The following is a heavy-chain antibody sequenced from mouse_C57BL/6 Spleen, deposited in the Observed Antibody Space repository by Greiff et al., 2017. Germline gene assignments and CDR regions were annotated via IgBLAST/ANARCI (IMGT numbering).Heavy chain of an antibody. CDR1: GYAFTNSL. V-gene: IGHV1-54*01. CDR3: ARGPRDYFDY. CDR2: INPGSGGT. J-gene: IGHJ2*01. Sequence: QVQLQQSGAELVRPGTSVKVSCKASGYAFTNSLIEWVKQRPGQGLEWIGVINPGSGGTNYNEKFKGKATLTADKSSSTAYMQLSSLTSEDSAVYFCARGPRDYFDYWGQGTTLTVSS.